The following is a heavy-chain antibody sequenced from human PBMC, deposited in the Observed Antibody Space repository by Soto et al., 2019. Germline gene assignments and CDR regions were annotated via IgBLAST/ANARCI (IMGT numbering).Heavy chain of an antibody. V-gene: IGHV1-24*01. Sequence: GASVKVSCKVSGYTLTELSMHWVRQAPGKGLEWMGGFDPEDGETIYAQKFQGRVTMTEDTSTDTAYMELSSLRSEDTAVYYCATDHGGAFSHHLPYAMDVWGQGTTVTVSS. CDR3: ATDHGGAFSHHLPYAMDV. J-gene: IGHJ6*02. CDR1: GYTLTELS. D-gene: IGHD3-16*01. CDR2: FDPEDGET.